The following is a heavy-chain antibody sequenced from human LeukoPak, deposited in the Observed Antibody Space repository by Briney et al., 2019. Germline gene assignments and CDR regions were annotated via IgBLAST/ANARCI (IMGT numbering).Heavy chain of an antibody. CDR3: AKQYYNFWSGWVN. CDR1: GFTFSTYA. V-gene: IGHV3-23*01. Sequence: GGSLRLSCAASGFTFSTYAMTWVRQAPGKGLEWVSAISGSGGSTYYADSVKGRFTISRDNSRNTLYLQMNSLRVEDTAVYYCAKQYYNFWSGWVNWGQGTLVTVSS. D-gene: IGHD3-3*01. CDR2: ISGSGGST. J-gene: IGHJ4*02.